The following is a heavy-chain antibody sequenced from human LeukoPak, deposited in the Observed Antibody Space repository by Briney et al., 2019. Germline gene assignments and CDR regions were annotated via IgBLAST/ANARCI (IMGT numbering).Heavy chain of an antibody. CDR2: IYYSGST. D-gene: IGHD1-7*01. V-gene: IGHV4-30-4*01. CDR3: ARDTARGTGFDP. J-gene: IGHJ5*02. CDR1: GGSISSGDYY. Sequence: SQTLSLTCTVSGGSISSGDYYWSWIRQPPGKGLEWIGYIYYSGSTYYNPSLKSRVTISVDTSKNQFSLKLSSVTAADTAVYYCARDTARGTGFDPWGQGTLVTVSS.